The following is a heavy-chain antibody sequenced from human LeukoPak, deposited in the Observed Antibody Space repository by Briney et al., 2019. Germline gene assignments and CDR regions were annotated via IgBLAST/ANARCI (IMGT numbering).Heavy chain of an antibody. CDR1: GGSISNYY. CDR2: IYYSGST. D-gene: IGHD3-10*01. CDR3: ASGEVTFDY. V-gene: IGHV4-59*01. J-gene: IGHJ4*02. Sequence: PSETLSLTCTVSGGSISNYYWSWIRQPPGKGLEWIGYIYYSGSTNYNPSLKSRVSISLDTSKNHFSLKLSSVTAADTAVYYYASGEVTFDYWGQGTLVTVSS.